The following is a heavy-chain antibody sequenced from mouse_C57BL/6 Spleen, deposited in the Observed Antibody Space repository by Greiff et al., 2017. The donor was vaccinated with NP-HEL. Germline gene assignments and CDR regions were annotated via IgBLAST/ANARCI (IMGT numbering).Heavy chain of an antibody. Sequence: EVKLMESGGDLVKPGGSLKLSCAASGFTFSSYGMSWVRQTPDKRLEWVATISSGGSYAYYPDSVKGRFTISRDNAKNTLYLQMSSLKSEDTAMYYCARPSTVVATYWYFDVWGTGTTVTVSS. CDR3: ARPSTVVATYWYFDV. CDR2: ISSGGSYA. D-gene: IGHD1-1*01. CDR1: GFTFSSYG. J-gene: IGHJ1*03. V-gene: IGHV5-6*01.